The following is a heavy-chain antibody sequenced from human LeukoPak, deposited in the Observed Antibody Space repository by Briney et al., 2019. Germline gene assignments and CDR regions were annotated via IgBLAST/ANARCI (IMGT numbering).Heavy chain of an antibody. D-gene: IGHD3-3*02. J-gene: IGHJ4*02. CDR3: ARDGAFRIYDY. V-gene: IGHV3-7*01. CDR2: IKQDGNEK. Sequence: PGGSLRLSCAASGFTFSSHWMTWVRQAPGKGLEWVASIKQDGNEKYYVDSVKGRFTISRDNARNSLYLQMSSLRADDTAVYYCARDGAFRIYDYWGQGTLATVSS. CDR1: GFTFSSHW.